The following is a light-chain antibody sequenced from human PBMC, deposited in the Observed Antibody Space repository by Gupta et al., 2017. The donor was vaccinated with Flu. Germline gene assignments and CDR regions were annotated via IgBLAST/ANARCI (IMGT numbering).Light chain of an antibody. CDR2: KAS. V-gene: IGKV1-5*03. CDR1: QSVSNW. CDR3: QQYFSYSPYT. J-gene: IGKJ2*01. Sequence: DIQMTQSPSTLSASVGDRVTITCRASQSVSNWLAWYQQKPGTAPKLLIYKASSLESGVPSRFSGTGSGTEFTLTINNLQPDDFATYYCQQYFSYSPYTFGQGTKLEIK.